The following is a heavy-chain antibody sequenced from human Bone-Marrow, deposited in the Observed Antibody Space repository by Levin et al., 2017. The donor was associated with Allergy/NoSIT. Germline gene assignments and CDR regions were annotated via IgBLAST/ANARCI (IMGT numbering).Heavy chain of an antibody. D-gene: IGHD3-10*01. J-gene: IGHJ3*02. CDR3: VTELWIGEFETDAFDI. Sequence: KAGGSLRLSCAASGFPFSNAWMSWVRQAPGKGLEWVGRVKRKTEGGTTDYAAPVKGRFTISRDDSKNTLYVQMNSLKTEDTAVYYCVTELWIGEFETDAFDIWGQGTMVTVSS. CDR2: VKRKTEGGTT. V-gene: IGHV3-15*05. CDR1: GFPFSNAW.